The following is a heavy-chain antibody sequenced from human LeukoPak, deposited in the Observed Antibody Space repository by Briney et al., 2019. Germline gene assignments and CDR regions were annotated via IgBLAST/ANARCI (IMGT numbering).Heavy chain of an antibody. CDR1: GFTFSNAW. CDR2: IKSKTDGGTT. Sequence: GGSVRLSCAASGFTFSNAWMNWVRQTPGKGLEWVGRIKSKTDGGTTDYAAPVKGRFTISRDDSKSIAYLQMNSLKTEDTAVYYCTSDSSGYYYNYWGQGTLVTVSS. CDR3: TSDSSGYYYNY. V-gene: IGHV3-15*01. D-gene: IGHD3-22*01. J-gene: IGHJ4*02.